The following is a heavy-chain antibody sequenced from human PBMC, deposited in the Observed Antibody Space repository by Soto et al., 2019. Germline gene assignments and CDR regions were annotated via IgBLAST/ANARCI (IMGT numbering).Heavy chain of an antibody. Sequence: ASVKVSCKASGGTFSSYAISWVRQAPGQGLEWMGGIIPIFGTANYAQKFQGRVTITADESTSTAYMELSSLRSEDTAVYYCAHSVVPAAKPKIVYWFDPWGQGTLLTVSS. CDR2: IIPIFGTA. CDR3: AHSVVPAAKPKIVYWFDP. CDR1: GGTFSSYA. D-gene: IGHD2-2*01. J-gene: IGHJ5*02. V-gene: IGHV1-69*13.